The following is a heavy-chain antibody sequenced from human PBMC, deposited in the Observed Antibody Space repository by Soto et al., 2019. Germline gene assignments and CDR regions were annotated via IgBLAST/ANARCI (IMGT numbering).Heavy chain of an antibody. J-gene: IGHJ3*02. D-gene: IGHD2-15*01. CDR3: AKARVVVAATFAWNAFDI. CDR1: GFTFDDYA. V-gene: IGHV3-9*01. Sequence: PGGSLRLSCAASGFTFDDYAMHWVRQAPGKGLEWVSGISWNSGSIGYADSVKGRFTISRDNAKNSLYLQMNSLRAEDTALYYCAKARVVVAATFAWNAFDIWGQGTMVTVSS. CDR2: ISWNSGSI.